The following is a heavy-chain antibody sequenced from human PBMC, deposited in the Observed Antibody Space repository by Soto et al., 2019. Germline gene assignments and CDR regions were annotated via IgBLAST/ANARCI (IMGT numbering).Heavy chain of an antibody. CDR1: GGSVSIGDYS. CDR3: ARDWELRRMDV. CDR2: IFYTGNT. Sequence: SETLSLTCTVSGGSVSIGDYSWTWIRQPPGKGLEWIGYIFYTGNTNYSPSLKSRGTMSVDRSRNQFSLRLSSVTAADTAVYYCARDWELRRMDVWGQGTTVTAP. V-gene: IGHV4-61*08. J-gene: IGHJ6*02. D-gene: IGHD1-7*01.